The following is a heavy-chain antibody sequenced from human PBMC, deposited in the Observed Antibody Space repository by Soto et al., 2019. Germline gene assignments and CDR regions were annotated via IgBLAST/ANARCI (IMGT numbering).Heavy chain of an antibody. V-gene: IGHV3-23*01. J-gene: IGHJ4*02. CDR1: GFTFSNYA. CDR2: ISGGGGGT. CDR3: PKGAFAVGDTNYFFDY. Sequence: EVQLLESGGDLEQPGGSLRLSCAASGFTFSNYAMNWVRQAPGKGLEWVSSISGGGGGTYYADAVKGRFTISRDNSRNMLYLQMNSLRAEDTAEYYCPKGAFAVGDTNYFFDYWGQGTLVTVSS. D-gene: IGHD1-26*01.